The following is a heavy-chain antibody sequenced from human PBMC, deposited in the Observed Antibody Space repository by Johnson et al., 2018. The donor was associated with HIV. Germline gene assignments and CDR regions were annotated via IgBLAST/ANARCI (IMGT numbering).Heavy chain of an antibody. CDR1: GFIVGTKY. CDR2: IYSGGST. J-gene: IGHJ3*02. CDR3: ARDPSLPHVSIAADAFDI. V-gene: IGHV3-66*01. D-gene: IGHD2-21*01. Sequence: VQLVESGGGLVQSGGSLRLACVASGFIVGTKYMSWVRQAPGKGLEWVSVIYSGGSTYYADSVKGRFTISRDNSKNTVYLQMNSLRAEDTAVYYCARDPSLPHVSIAADAFDIWGQGTMVTVSS.